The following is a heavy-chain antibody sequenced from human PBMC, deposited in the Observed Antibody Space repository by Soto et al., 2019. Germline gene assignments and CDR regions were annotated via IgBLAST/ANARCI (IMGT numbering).Heavy chain of an antibody. CDR3: ARYMRSNNYYYGMDV. V-gene: IGHV3-48*03. J-gene: IGHJ6*02. D-gene: IGHD3-16*01. CDR1: GSIFSSYE. CDR2: ISYSGTTI. Sequence: GGSLRLSCAASGSIFSSYEMNWVRQAPGKGLEWVSYISYSGTTIYYADSVKGRFTISRNNAKNSLYLQMDSLRAEDTAVYYCARYMRSNNYYYGMDVWGQGTTVTVSS.